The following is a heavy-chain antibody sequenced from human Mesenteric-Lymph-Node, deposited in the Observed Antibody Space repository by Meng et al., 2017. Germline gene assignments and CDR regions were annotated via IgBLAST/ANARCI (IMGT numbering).Heavy chain of an antibody. Sequence: QLQLQESGPGLVKPSETLSLTCTVSGGSVTSGSYYWSWIRQPPGKGLEWIGYIYYSGSTNYNPSLKSRVTISVDTSKNQFSLKLSSVTAADTAVYYCARRYGASAYNWFDPWGQGTLVTVSS. J-gene: IGHJ5*02. D-gene: IGHD4-17*01. CDR2: IYYSGST. CDR3: ARRYGASAYNWFDP. CDR1: GGSVTSGSYY. V-gene: IGHV4-61*01.